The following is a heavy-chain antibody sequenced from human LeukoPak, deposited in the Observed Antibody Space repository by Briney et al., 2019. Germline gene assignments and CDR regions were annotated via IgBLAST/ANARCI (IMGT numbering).Heavy chain of an antibody. V-gene: IGHV3-9*01. Sequence: GGSLRLSCAASGFTFDDYAMHWVRQAPGKGLEWVPGISWNSGSIGYADSVKGRFTISRDNAKNSLYLQMNSLRAEDTALYYCAKDLYRLGNYMDVWGKGTTVTISS. D-gene: IGHD3-16*02. J-gene: IGHJ6*03. CDR2: ISWNSGSI. CDR3: AKDLYRLGNYMDV. CDR1: GFTFDDYA.